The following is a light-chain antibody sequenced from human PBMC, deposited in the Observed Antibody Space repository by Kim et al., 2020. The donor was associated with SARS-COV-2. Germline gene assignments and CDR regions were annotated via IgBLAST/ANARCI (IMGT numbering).Light chain of an antibody. Sequence: GQSSTFSCTETSSDVGGYNYVSWYPQHPGKAPKLMIYDVSNRPSGVSNRFSGSKSGNTASLTISGLQAEDEADYYCSSYTSSSTYVFGTGTKVTVL. CDR3: SSYTSSSTYV. V-gene: IGLV2-14*03. CDR1: SSDVGGYNY. J-gene: IGLJ1*01. CDR2: DVS.